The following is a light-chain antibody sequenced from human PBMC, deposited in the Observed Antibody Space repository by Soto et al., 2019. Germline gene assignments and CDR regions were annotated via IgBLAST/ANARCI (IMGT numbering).Light chain of an antibody. Sequence: ITQSTLFLPVTPGEPASISCRSSQSLMFSVGRNYLDWYQQRPGKAPKLLIYSASTVQSGVPLRFSGSVSGTDFTLTISSLEPEDFATYYCEQTYSTPVTFGQGTRLEIK. CDR1: QSLMFSVGRNY. V-gene: IGKV1-39*01. CDR3: EQTYSTPVT. J-gene: IGKJ5*01. CDR2: SAS.